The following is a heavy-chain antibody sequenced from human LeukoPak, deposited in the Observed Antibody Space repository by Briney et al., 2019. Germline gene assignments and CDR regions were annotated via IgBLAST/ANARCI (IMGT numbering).Heavy chain of an antibody. CDR1: GFTVSSYA. J-gene: IGHJ4*02. CDR3: AILGIAARFDY. D-gene: IGHD6-13*01. Sequence: PGGSLRLSCAASGFTVSSYAMSLVRQATGKGLEWVSAISGSGGSTYYADSVKGRFTISRDNSKNTLYLQMSSLRAEDTAVYYCAILGIAARFDYWGQGTLVTVSS. CDR2: ISGSGGST. V-gene: IGHV3-23*01.